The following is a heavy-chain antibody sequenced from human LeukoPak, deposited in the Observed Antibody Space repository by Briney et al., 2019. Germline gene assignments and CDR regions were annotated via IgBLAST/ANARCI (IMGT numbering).Heavy chain of an antibody. Sequence: PGGSLRLSCAASGFTFSGYAMSWVRQAPGKGLEWVSAISGSGGSTYYADSVKGRFTISRGNSKNTLYLQMNSLRAEDTAVYYCAKARSGGSSSRGILDYWGQGTLVTVSS. CDR2: ISGSGGST. CDR3: AKARSGGSSSRGILDY. J-gene: IGHJ4*02. V-gene: IGHV3-23*01. D-gene: IGHD2-15*01. CDR1: GFTFSGYA.